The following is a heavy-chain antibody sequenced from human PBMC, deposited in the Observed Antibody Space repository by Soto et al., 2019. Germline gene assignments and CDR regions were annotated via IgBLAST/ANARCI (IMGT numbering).Heavy chain of an antibody. CDR2: INPSGGST. CDR1: GYTFTSYY. D-gene: IGHD3-16*02. V-gene: IGHV1-46*01. CDR3: ARSDDXVWGSYRYTSYYYYGMDV. Sequence: ASVKVSCKASGYTFTSYYMHWVRQAPGQGLEWMGIINPSGGSTSYAQKFQGRVTMTRDTSTSTVYMELSSLRSEDTAVYYCARSDDXVWGSYRYTSYYYYGMDVWGQGTTVTVS. J-gene: IGHJ6*02.